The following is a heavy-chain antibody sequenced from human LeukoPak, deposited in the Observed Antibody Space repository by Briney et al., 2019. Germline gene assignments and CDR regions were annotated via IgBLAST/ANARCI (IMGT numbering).Heavy chain of an antibody. V-gene: IGHV1-18*01. J-gene: IGHJ3*02. CDR2: ISAYNGNT. CDR1: GYTFTSYG. Sequence: EASVKVCCKASGYTFTSYGISWVRQAPGQGLEWMGWISAYNGNTNYAQKLQGRVTMTTDTSTSTAYMELRSLRSDDTAVYYCARGWRYYDSSGLEGSHAFDIWGQGTMVTVSS. D-gene: IGHD3-22*01. CDR3: ARGWRYYDSSGLEGSHAFDI.